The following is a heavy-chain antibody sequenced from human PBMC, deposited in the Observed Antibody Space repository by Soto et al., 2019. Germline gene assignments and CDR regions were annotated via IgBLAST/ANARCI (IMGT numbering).Heavy chain of an antibody. Sequence: GGSLRLSCAASGFTFSSYGMHWVRQAPGKGLEWVAVIWYDGSNKYYADSVKGRFTISRDNSKNTLYLQMNSLRAEDTAVYYCARSDDYYDSSVYSALFDYWGQGT. J-gene: IGHJ4*02. CDR1: GFTFSSYG. V-gene: IGHV3-33*01. D-gene: IGHD3-22*01. CDR2: IWYDGSNK. CDR3: ARSDDYYDSSVYSALFDY.